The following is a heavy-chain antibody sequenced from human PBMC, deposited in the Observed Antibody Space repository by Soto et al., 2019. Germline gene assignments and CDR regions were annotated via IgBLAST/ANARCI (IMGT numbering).Heavy chain of an antibody. CDR3: ARGPHHDAFDI. CDR2: IYYSGST. Sequence: QVQLQESGPGLVKPSQTLSLTCTVSGGSISSGDYYWSWIRQPPGKGLEWIGYIYYSGSTYYNPSLKSXXTXSXXTSKNQFSLKLSSVTAADTAVYYCARGPHHDAFDIWGQGTMVTVSS. J-gene: IGHJ3*02. CDR1: GGSISSGDYY. V-gene: IGHV4-30-4*01.